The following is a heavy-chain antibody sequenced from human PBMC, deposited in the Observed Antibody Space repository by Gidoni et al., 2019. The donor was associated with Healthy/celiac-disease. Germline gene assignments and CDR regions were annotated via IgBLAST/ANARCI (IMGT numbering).Heavy chain of an antibody. J-gene: IGHJ6*02. V-gene: IGHV3-23*01. CDR2: ISGSGGST. D-gene: IGHD4-17*01. Sequence: EVQLLESGGGLVQPGGSLRLSCAASGFTFSSYAMSWVRQAPGKGLEWVSAISGSGGSTYYADSVKGRFTISRDNPKNTLYLQMNSLRAEDTAVYYCAKVSDYGDSLWYYYYGMDVWGQGTTVTVSS. CDR1: GFTFSSYA. CDR3: AKVSDYGDSLWYYYYGMDV.